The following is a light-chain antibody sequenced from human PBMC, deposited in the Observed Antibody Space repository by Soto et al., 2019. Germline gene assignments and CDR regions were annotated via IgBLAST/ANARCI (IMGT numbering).Light chain of an antibody. Sequence: DIQMTQSPSTLSASIGDRVTITCRASQSIRSWLAWYQQKPGRAPKLLIYDASSLESGVPSRFSGSGSGREFTLTISSLQPDDFAIYYCQQYNSYWTFGQGTKVESK. CDR3: QQYNSYWT. J-gene: IGKJ1*01. V-gene: IGKV1-5*01. CDR1: QSIRSW. CDR2: DAS.